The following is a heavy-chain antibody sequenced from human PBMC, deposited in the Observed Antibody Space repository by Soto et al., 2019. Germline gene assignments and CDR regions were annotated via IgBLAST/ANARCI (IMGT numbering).Heavy chain of an antibody. CDR3: ARYYYDSSGYLDY. CDR1: GYTFTSYG. CDR2: INAYNTYT. Sequence: GASVKVSCKASGYTFTSYGFSWVRQAPGQGLEWMGWINAYNTYTDYAQNLQGRVTMTTDRSTSTAYMELRSLRSDDTAVYYCARYYYDSSGYLDYWGQGTLVTVSS. D-gene: IGHD3-22*01. V-gene: IGHV1-18*01. J-gene: IGHJ4*02.